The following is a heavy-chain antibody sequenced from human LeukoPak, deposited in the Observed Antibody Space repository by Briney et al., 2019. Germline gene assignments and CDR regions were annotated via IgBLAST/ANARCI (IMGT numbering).Heavy chain of an antibody. CDR1: GCTFSSYA. Sequence: WASVKVSFKASGCTFSSYAISWVRQPPGQGLEWMGGIVPIFGTANYAQKFQGRVTITADESTSKAYMELSSLRSEDTAVYYCASELLSAAFDIWGQGAMVTVSS. D-gene: IGHD2/OR15-2a*01. J-gene: IGHJ3*02. CDR2: IVPIFGTA. CDR3: ASELLSAAFDI. V-gene: IGHV1-69*01.